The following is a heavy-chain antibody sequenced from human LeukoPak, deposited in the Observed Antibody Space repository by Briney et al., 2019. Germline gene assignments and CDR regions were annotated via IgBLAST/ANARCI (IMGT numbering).Heavy chain of an antibody. CDR2: IKSKTDGGTT. Sequence: GGSLRLSCAASGFTFSSYWMSWVRQAPGKGLEWVGRIKSKTDGGTTDYAAPVKGRFTISRDDSKNTLYLQMNSLKTEDTAVYYCTTRAAMGLGYCSGGSCYVNDYWGQGTLVTVSS. D-gene: IGHD2-15*01. CDR3: TTRAAMGLGYCSGGSCYVNDY. J-gene: IGHJ4*02. V-gene: IGHV3-15*01. CDR1: GFTFSSYW.